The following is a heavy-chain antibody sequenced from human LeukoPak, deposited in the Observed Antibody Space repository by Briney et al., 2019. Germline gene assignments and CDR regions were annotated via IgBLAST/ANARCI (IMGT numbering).Heavy chain of an antibody. CDR3: ARETIDCGGDCYDY. CDR1: GFTLSNYE. Sequence: PGGSLRLSCAASGFTLSNYEMNWVRQAPGKGLEWISYITADGSMAYYAGSVKGRFTISRDNAKSSLYLQMNSLRADDTAVYYCARETIDCGGDCYDYWGQGTLATVSS. CDR2: ITADGSMA. J-gene: IGHJ4*02. D-gene: IGHD2-21*01. V-gene: IGHV3-48*03.